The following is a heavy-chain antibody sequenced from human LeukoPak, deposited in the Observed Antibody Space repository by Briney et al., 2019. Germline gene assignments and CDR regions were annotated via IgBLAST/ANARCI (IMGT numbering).Heavy chain of an antibody. CDR3: ANPFGLGGYYISALDI. J-gene: IGHJ3*02. Sequence: PGGSLRLSCAASGFNFRIHDMSRVRQAPGKGLEWVSTISGRNTGTYYADSVKGRFTISRDNSKNTLYLQMNSLRAEDTAVYYCANPFGLGGYYISALDILGLRTMVTVSS. D-gene: IGHD3-10*01. V-gene: IGHV3-23*01. CDR1: GFNFRIHD. CDR2: ISGRNTGT.